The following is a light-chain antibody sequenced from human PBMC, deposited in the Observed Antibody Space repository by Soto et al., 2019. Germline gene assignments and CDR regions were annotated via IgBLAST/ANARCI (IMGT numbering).Light chain of an antibody. CDR1: QSISSW. J-gene: IGKJ5*01. Sequence: DIQMTQSPSTLSASVEDRVTITCRASQSISSWLAWYQQKPGKAPKLLIYKASSLESGVPSRFSGSGSGTEFTLTISSLEPEDFALYYCQQRNSGPPITFGQGTRLEIK. V-gene: IGKV1-5*03. CDR2: KAS. CDR3: QQRNSGPPIT.